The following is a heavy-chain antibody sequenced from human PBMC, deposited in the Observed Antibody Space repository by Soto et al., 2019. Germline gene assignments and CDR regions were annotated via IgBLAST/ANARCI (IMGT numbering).Heavy chain of an antibody. Sequence: QVQLVESGGGVVQPGTSLRLSCAASGFTFSNYGMHWVRQAPGKGLDCVASISSDGSSKYYADSVKGRFTISRDNSKNTLNLEMNSLGVDDTALYYCAKPVDQQLVRCGLDCLGQGTLVTVSS. J-gene: IGHJ4*02. V-gene: IGHV3-30*18. CDR2: ISSDGSSK. D-gene: IGHD6-13*01. CDR1: GFTFSNYG. CDR3: AKPVDQQLVRCGLDC.